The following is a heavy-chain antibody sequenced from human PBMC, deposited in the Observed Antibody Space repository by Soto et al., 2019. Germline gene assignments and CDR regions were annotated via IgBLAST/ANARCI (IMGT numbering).Heavy chain of an antibody. CDR3: AREIAAPPYYYYYYMDV. CDR1: GFTVSSNY. J-gene: IGHJ6*03. D-gene: IGHD6-13*01. Sequence: SLRLSCAASGFTVSSNYMSWVRQAPGKGLEWVSVIYSDGSTYYADSVKGRFTISRHNSKNTLYLQMNSLRAEDTAVYYCAREIAAPPYYYYYYMDVWGKGTTVTVSS. CDR2: IYSDGST. V-gene: IGHV3-53*04.